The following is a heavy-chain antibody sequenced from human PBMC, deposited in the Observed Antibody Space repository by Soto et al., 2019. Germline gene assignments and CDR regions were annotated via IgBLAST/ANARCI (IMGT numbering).Heavy chain of an antibody. D-gene: IGHD3-10*01. CDR1: GYTFAHYG. V-gene: IGHV1-18*01. CDR2: ISGYNGNI. J-gene: IGHJ5*02. CDR3: ARTLEVRGVIISDKWFDP. Sequence: QVQLVQSGPEVKKPGASVKVSCKTSGYTFAHYGITWVRQAPGQGLERMGWISGYNGNIHYAQKFQGRVTMTTDTSTNTAYMELRSLRSDDTAVYYCARTLEVRGVIISDKWFDPWGQGALVTVSS.